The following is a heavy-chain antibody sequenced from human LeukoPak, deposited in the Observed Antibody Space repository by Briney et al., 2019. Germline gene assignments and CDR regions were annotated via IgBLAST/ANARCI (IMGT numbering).Heavy chain of an antibody. D-gene: IGHD3-22*01. J-gene: IGHJ4*02. CDR2: IYYSGST. CDR1: GGSISSYY. CDR3: ARGRFDSSGYYFGPIYYFDY. Sequence: SETLSLTCTVSGGSISSYYWSWIRQPPGKGLEWIGYIYYSGSTNYNPSLKSRVTISVDTSKNQFSLKLSSVTAADTAVYYCARGRFDSSGYYFGPIYYFDYWGQGTLVTVSS. V-gene: IGHV4-59*12.